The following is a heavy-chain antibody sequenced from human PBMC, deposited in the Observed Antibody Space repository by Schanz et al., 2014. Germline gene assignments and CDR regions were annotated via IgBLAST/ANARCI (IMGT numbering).Heavy chain of an antibody. CDR2: IVPTFGTV. CDR3: AREGGNGDYYFHY. Sequence: QVQVVQSGAAVKKPGSSVKVSCKTSGVTFSNHPLSWIRQAPGQGLEWMGSIVPTFGTVNYAQKFQARVTITADRSTSTTYMELSSLTSDATAVYFCAREGGNGDYYFHYWGQGSLVTVSS. J-gene: IGHJ4*02. V-gene: IGHV1-69*08. D-gene: IGHD3-16*01. CDR1: GVTFSNHP.